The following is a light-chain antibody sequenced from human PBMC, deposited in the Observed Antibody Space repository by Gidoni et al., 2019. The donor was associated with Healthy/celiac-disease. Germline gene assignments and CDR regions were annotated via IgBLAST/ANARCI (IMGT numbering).Light chain of an antibody. J-gene: IGKJ3*01. CDR1: QGISSY. Sequence: DIQLTQAPSFLSASVGDRVTITCRASQGISSYLAWYQQKPGKAPKLLIYAASTLQGGVPSRFSGSGSGTEFTLTISSLQSEDFATYSCQQLSSSPRTFGPGTKVDIK. V-gene: IGKV1-9*01. CDR3: QQLSSSPRT. CDR2: AAS.